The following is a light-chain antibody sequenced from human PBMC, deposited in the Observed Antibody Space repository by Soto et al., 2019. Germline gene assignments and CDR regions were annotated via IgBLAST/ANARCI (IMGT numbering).Light chain of an antibody. J-gene: IGKJ2*01. CDR1: QSVSSSY. CDR3: QQYGSSPYLYT. Sequence: EIVLTQSPGTLSLSPGERATLSCRASQSVSSSYLAWYQQKPGQAPRLLIYGASSRATGIPDRFSGSGSGTEFTLTSSRLEPEDFAVYYCQQYGSSPYLYTFGQGTKLEMK. V-gene: IGKV3-20*01. CDR2: GAS.